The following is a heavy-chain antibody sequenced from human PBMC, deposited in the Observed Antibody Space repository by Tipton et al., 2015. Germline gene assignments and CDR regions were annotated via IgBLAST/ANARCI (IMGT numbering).Heavy chain of an antibody. J-gene: IGHJ6*02. D-gene: IGHD2-2*01. CDR3: AKPLGYCSSTSCPTYGMDV. CDR1: GLIFKNYA. V-gene: IGHV3-23*01. CDR2: ISGSGGST. Sequence: GSLRLSCAASGLIFKNYAMRWVRQAPGKGLEWVSAISGSGGSTYYADSVKGRFTISRDNSKNTLYLQMNSLRAEDTAVYYCAKPLGYCSSTSCPTYGMDVWGQGTTVTVSS.